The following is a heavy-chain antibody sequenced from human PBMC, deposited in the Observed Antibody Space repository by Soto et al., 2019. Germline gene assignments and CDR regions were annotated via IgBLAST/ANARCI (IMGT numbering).Heavy chain of an antibody. V-gene: IGHV5-51*01. J-gene: IGHJ5*02. CDR3: ARQHGVVPANGCIDP. CDR1: GYSFATYW. Sequence: SLKISCKGSGYSFATYWIGWVRHKPGKGLEWLGIIFPGDSDTKYSPSFQGQVTISADTSTNTVFLQWSSLKASDTAIYYCARQHGVVPANGCIDPWGQRTLVTVSS. CDR2: IFPGDSDT. D-gene: IGHD2-2*01.